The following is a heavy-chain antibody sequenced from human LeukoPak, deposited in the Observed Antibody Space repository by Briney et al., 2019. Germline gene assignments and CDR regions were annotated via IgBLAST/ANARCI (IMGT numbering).Heavy chain of an antibody. CDR1: EFSAGSNY. Sequence: GGSLRLSCADSEFSAGSNYMSWGRPAPGKGLEWVSAISGSGGSTYYADSVKGRFTISRDNSKNTLYLQMNSLRAEDTAVYYCATFFGNYYGYFDYWGQGTLVTVSS. V-gene: IGHV3-23*01. CDR3: ATFFGNYYGYFDY. J-gene: IGHJ4*02. D-gene: IGHD3-10*01. CDR2: ISGSGGST.